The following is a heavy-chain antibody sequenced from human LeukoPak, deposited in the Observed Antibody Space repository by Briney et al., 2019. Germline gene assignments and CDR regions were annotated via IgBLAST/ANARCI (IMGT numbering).Heavy chain of an antibody. CDR2: VFYNGAT. V-gene: IGHV4-39*07. Sequence: SETLSLTCTVSGGSISSGSYYWAWVRQPPGKGLEWIGTVFYNGATQYSPSLRSRVTISIDTSTNQFSLKLTSVTAADTALYYCAREPRYDNSDSGAFWGQGTVVTVSS. D-gene: IGHD3-22*01. CDR1: GGSISSGSYY. CDR3: AREPRYDNSDSGAF. J-gene: IGHJ3*01.